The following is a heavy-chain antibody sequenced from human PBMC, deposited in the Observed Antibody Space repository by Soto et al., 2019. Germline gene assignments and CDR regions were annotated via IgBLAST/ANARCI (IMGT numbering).Heavy chain of an antibody. Sequence: GGSLRLSCAASGFTFDDYAMHWVRQAPGKGLEWVSGISWNSGSIGYADSVKGRFTISRDNAKNSLYLQMNSLRAEDTALYYCAKDRGDFLSSYPTSPSYSRMDVSAQGPTLTVSS. D-gene: IGHD3-3*01. V-gene: IGHV3-9*01. J-gene: IGHJ6*01. CDR1: GFTFDDYA. CDR3: AKDRGDFLSSYPTSPSYSRMDV. CDR2: ISWNSGSI.